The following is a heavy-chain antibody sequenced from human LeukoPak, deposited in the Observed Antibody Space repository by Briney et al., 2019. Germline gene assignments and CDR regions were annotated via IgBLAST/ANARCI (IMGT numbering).Heavy chain of an antibody. D-gene: IGHD2-21*02. CDR2: IYYSGST. CDR1: GGSISRYY. CDR3: ARIGAYCGGDCYSRGPSYYYYYMDV. V-gene: IGHV4-59*01. Sequence: SETLSLTCTVSGGSISRYYWSWIRQPPGKGLEWIGYIYYSGSTNYNPSLKSRVTISVDTSKNQVSLKLSSVTAADTAVYYCARIGAYCGGDCYSRGPSYYYYYMDVWGKGTTVTVSS. J-gene: IGHJ6*03.